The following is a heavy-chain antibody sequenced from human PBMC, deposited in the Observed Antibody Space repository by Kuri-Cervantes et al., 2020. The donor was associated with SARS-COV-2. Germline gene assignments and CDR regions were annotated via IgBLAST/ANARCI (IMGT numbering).Heavy chain of an antibody. CDR1: GGSISSSSYY. Sequence: SETLSLTCTVSGGSISSSSYYWGWIRQPPGKGLEWIGSIYYSGSTYYNPSLKSRVTISVDTSKNQFSLELSSVTAADTAVYYCARAVARGVPAALGLGLYYYYGMDVWGQGTTVTVSS. J-gene: IGHJ6*02. CDR3: ARAVARGVPAALGLGLYYYYGMDV. D-gene: IGHD2-2*01. V-gene: IGHV4-39*01. CDR2: IYYSGST.